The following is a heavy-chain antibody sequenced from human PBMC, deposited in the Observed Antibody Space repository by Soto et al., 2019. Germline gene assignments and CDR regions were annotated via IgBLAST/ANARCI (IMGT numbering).Heavy chain of an antibody. CDR1: GGSISSGGYY. CDR3: ASGVVTPPGAFDY. J-gene: IGHJ4*02. D-gene: IGHD3-3*01. CDR2: IYYSGST. Sequence: SLTCTVSGGSISSGGYYWSWIRQHPGKGLEWIGYIYYSGSTYYNPSLKSRVTISVDTSKNQFSLKLSSVTAADTAVYYCASGVVTPPGAFDYWGQGTLVTVSS. V-gene: IGHV4-31*03.